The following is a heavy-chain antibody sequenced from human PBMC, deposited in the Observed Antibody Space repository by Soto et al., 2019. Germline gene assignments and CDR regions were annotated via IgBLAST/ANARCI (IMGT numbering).Heavy chain of an antibody. CDR2: IYTSGST. V-gene: IGHV4-4*07. D-gene: IGHD6-13*01. CDR3: ARHIAAAGTNWFDP. CDR1: GGSISSYY. Sequence: AETLSLTCTVSGGSISSYYWSWIRQPAGKGLEWIGRIYTSGSTNYNPSLKSRVTMSVDTSKNQFSLKLSSVTAADTAVYYCARHIAAAGTNWFDPWGQGTLVTVSS. J-gene: IGHJ5*02.